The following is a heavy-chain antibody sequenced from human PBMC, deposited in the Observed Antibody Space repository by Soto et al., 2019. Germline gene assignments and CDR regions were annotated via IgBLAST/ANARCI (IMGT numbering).Heavy chain of an antibody. J-gene: IGHJ4*02. CDR1: GFTFSSYA. V-gene: IGHV3-30-3*01. D-gene: IGHD5-12*01. Sequence: QVQLVESGGGVVQPGRSLRLSCAASGFTFSSYAMHWVRQAPGKGLEWVAVISYDGSNKYYADSVKGRFTISRDNSKNTLYLQMNSLRAADTAVYYCARFKVEMATAFDYWGQGTLVTVSS. CDR2: ISYDGSNK. CDR3: ARFKVEMATAFDY.